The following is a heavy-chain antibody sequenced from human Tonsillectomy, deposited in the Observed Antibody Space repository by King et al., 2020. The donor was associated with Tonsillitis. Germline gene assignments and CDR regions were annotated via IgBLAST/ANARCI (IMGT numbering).Heavy chain of an antibody. J-gene: IGHJ3*02. V-gene: IGHV3-11*01. Sequence: YFMSWIRQAPGKGLEWVSYISNTGNATPYGGSLKGRLTISRDNSKNSLYLQMNSLRSDDTAIYYCASDGRMQEVYAFEIWRQGTVVNV. CDR3: ASDGRMQEVYAFEI. D-gene: IGHD6-6*01. CDR1: YF. CDR2: ISNTGNAT.